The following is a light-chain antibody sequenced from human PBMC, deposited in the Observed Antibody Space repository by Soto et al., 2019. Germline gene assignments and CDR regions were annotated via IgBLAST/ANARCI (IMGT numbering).Light chain of an antibody. CDR1: QTVRNNY. J-gene: IGKJ4*01. V-gene: IGKV3-20*01. CDR2: DAS. Sequence: EIVLTQSPGTLSFSPGERATLSCRASQTVRNNYLAWYQQKPGQAPRLLIYDASSRATGIPGRFSGGGSGTDFTLTISRLEPEDFAVYYCQQFSSYPLTFGGGTKVDIK. CDR3: QQFSSYPLT.